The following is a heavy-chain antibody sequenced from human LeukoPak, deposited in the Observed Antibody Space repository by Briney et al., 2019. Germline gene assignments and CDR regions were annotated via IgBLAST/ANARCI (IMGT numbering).Heavy chain of an antibody. Sequence: GASVKVSCKASGYAFTSYAMHWVRQAPGQRLEWMGWINAGNGNTEYSQKFQGRVTITRDTSASTAYMELSSLRSEDTAVYYRAKDMVLRYFDWLSHDAFDIWGQGTMVTVSS. CDR3: AKDMVLRYFDWLSHDAFDI. CDR2: INAGNGNT. D-gene: IGHD3-9*01. V-gene: IGHV1-3*01. J-gene: IGHJ3*02. CDR1: GYAFTSYA.